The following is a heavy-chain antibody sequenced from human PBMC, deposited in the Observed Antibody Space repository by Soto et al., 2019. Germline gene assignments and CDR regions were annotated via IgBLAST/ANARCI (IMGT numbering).Heavy chain of an antibody. D-gene: IGHD3-3*01. J-gene: IGHJ5*02. CDR2: INAGNGNT. Sequence: QVQLVQSGAEVKKPGASVKVSCKASGYTFTSYAMHWVRQAPGQRLEWMGWINAGNGNTKYSQKFQGRVTITRDTSASTAYMELSSLRSEDTAVYYCARGWDTIFGVVFESWFDPWGQGTLVTVSS. CDR1: GYTFTSYA. CDR3: ARGWDTIFGVVFESWFDP. V-gene: IGHV1-3*01.